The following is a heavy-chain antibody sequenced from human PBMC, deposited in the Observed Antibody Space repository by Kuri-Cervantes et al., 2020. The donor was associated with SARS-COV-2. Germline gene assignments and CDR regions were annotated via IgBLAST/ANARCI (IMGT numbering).Heavy chain of an antibody. D-gene: IGHD6-13*01. CDR1: GLTFSNYA. CDR3: AKETGAAGSSWMSYFDN. CDR2: ISTDGTIT. J-gene: IGHJ4*02. V-gene: IGHV3-30*18. Sequence: GESLKISCAASGLTFSNYAMHWVRQAPGKGLEWLAVISTDGTITHYADSVKGRFTISRDNSKSTLYLEMNSLRDEDTGVYYCAKETGAAGSSWMSYFDNWGLGTQVTVSS.